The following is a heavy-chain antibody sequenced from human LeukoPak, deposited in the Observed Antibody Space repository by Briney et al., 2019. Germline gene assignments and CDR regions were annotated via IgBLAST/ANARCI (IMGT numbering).Heavy chain of an antibody. V-gene: IGHV3-74*01. CDR3: ARGYSNNGGYYMDV. D-gene: IGHD1-26*01. Sequence: GGSLRLSCAASEFTLRSYWMHWVRQGPGKGLVWVSRINSDGSTTGYADSVKGRFTISRGNAENTVYLQMNSLRAEDTAVYYCARGYSNNGGYYMDVWGKGTTVTVSS. CDR1: EFTLRSYW. CDR2: INSDGSTT. J-gene: IGHJ6*03.